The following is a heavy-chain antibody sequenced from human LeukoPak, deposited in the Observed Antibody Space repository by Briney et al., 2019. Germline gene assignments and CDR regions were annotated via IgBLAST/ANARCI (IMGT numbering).Heavy chain of an antibody. CDR1: GGSISSGGYY. Sequence: PSQTLSLTCTVSGGSISSGGYYWSWIRQHPGKGLEWIGYIYYSGSTYYNPSLKSRVTISVDTSKNQFSLKLSSVTAADTAVYYCARTHYYDSSGIHDAFDIWGQGTMVTVSS. V-gene: IGHV4-31*03. J-gene: IGHJ3*02. CDR2: IYYSGST. CDR3: ARTHYYDSSGIHDAFDI. D-gene: IGHD3-22*01.